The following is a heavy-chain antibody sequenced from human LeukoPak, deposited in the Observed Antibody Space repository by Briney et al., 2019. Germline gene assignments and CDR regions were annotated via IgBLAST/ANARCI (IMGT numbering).Heavy chain of an antibody. J-gene: IGHJ5*02. Sequence: SVKVSCKASGGTFSSYAISWVRQAPGQGLEWMGGIIPIFGTANYAQKFQGRVTITADESTSTAYMELSSLRSEDTAVYYCAKDIVEMATNAISGDLHWFDPWGQGTLVTVSS. D-gene: IGHD5-24*01. CDR2: IIPIFGTA. CDR1: GGTFSSYA. V-gene: IGHV1-69*13. CDR3: AKDIVEMATNAISGDLHWFDP.